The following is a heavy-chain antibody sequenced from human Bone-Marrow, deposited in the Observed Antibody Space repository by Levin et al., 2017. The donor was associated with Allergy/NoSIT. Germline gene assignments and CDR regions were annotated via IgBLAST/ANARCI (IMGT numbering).Heavy chain of an antibody. CDR3: AKDWAYCGGGCPPYYFDY. V-gene: IGHV3-23*01. J-gene: IGHJ4*02. CDR2: ISGSGGST. Sequence: GGSLRLSCAASGFTFSSYAMSWARQAPGKGLEWVSAISGSGGSTYYADPVKGRFTISRDNPKNTLYLQMNSLRAEDTAVYYCAKDWAYCGGGCPPYYFDYWGQGTLVTVSS. CDR1: GFTFSSYA. D-gene: IGHD2-21*02.